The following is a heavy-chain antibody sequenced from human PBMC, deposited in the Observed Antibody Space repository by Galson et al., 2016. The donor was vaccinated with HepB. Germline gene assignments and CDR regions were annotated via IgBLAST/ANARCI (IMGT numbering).Heavy chain of an antibody. CDR3: ARDAWSGSYSGIDY. J-gene: IGHJ4*02. D-gene: IGHD1-26*01. CDR1: GYTFTGYY. Sequence: SVKVSCKASGYTFTGYYMHWVRQTPGQGLEWMGWINPNSGGTNYAQKFQGWVTMTRDTSISTAYMEPSRLKSDDTAVYYCARDAWSGSYSGIDYWGQGTLVTVAA. CDR2: INPNSGGT. V-gene: IGHV1-2*04.